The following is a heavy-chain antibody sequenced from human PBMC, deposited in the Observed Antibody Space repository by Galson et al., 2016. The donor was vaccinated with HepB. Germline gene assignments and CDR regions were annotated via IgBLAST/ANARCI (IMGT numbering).Heavy chain of an antibody. Sequence: SLRLSCAASGFTFSSYRMNWVCQAPGKRLEWLSYIGYSNSPVYYADSVKGRFTISRDNAKNSLYLQMNSLRDEDTAVYYCVRDGGPYDPPDYWGQGTLLTVSS. D-gene: IGHD3-16*01. CDR1: GFTFSSYR. V-gene: IGHV3-48*02. CDR2: IGYSNSPV. J-gene: IGHJ4*02. CDR3: VRDGGPYDPPDY.